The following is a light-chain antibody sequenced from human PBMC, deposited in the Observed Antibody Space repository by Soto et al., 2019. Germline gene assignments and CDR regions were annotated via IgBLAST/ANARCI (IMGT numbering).Light chain of an antibody. CDR2: EVS. V-gene: IGLV2-14*01. Sequence: QSALTQPASVSGSPGQSITISCTGTSSDVGGYNYVSWYQQHPGKAPKLMIYEVSNRPSGVSNRFSGSKSGNTASLTISGLQAEDEADYYCSSYPSSSTRPVVFGGGTKLTVL. CDR3: SSYPSSSTRPVV. J-gene: IGLJ2*01. CDR1: SSDVGGYNY.